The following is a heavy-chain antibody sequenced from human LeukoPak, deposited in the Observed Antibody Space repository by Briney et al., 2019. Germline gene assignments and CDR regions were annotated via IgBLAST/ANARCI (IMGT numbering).Heavy chain of an antibody. CDR3: ARDRNPIVVVPAAPGD. CDR1: GYTFTGYY. J-gene: IGHJ4*02. CDR2: INPNSGGT. Sequence: ASVKVSCKASGYTFTGYYMHWVRQAPGQGLEWMGWINPNSGGTNYAQKFQGRVTMTRDTSISTAYMELSRLRSDDTAVYYCARDRNPIVVVPAAPGDWGQGTLVTVSS. D-gene: IGHD2-2*01. V-gene: IGHV1-2*02.